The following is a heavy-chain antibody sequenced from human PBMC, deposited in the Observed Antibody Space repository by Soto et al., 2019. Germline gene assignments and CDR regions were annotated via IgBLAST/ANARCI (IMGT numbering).Heavy chain of an antibody. CDR2: ISRLGDDI. CDR3: AKQGDQAAVAEAKPFVD. J-gene: IGHJ4*02. V-gene: IGHV3-23*01. CDR1: VFTFINSA. D-gene: IGHD6-25*01. Sequence: GWSLRLSCASSVFTFINSAMAWVRQTPGKGLEWVSSISRLGDDIYYADSVRGRFAVSRDNSMYTLFLQMTSLRVDDTAMYYCAKQGDQAAVAEAKPFVDWGRGILVTVSS.